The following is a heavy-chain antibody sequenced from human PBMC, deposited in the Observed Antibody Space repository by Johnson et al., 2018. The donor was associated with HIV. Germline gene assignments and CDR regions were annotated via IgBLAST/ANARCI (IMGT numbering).Heavy chain of an antibody. CDR3: ARDRYCSGGSCYLRSRADAFEI. D-gene: IGHD2-15*01. CDR2: IRYDGSNK. Sequence: QVQLVESGGGVVQPGGSLRLSCAASGFTFSSYGMHWVRQAPGKGLEWVAFIRYDGSNKYYADSVKGRFTISRDNSKNTLYLQMNSLRVEDTAVYYCARDRYCSGGSCYLRSRADAFEIWCQGTMVTVSS. J-gene: IGHJ3*02. V-gene: IGHV3-30*02. CDR1: GFTFSSYG.